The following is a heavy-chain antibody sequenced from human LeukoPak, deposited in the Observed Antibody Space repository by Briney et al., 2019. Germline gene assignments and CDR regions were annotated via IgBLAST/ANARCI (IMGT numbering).Heavy chain of an antibody. CDR2: ISGSGVST. Sequence: GESLRLSCAASGITFSSYAMSWVRQAPGKGLAWVSSISGSGVSTYYADSVKGRFAISRDNSKNTLYLQMNSLSAEDTAAYYCARVWSCYYFEFWGQETLVTVSS. J-gene: IGHJ4*02. CDR3: ARVWSCYYFEF. V-gene: IGHV3-23*01. CDR1: GITFSSYA. D-gene: IGHD3-16*01.